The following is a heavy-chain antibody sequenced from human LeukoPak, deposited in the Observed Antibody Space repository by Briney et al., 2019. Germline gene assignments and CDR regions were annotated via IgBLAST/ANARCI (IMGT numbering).Heavy chain of an antibody. V-gene: IGHV4-34*01. CDR2: ISHSGST. Sequence: SETLSLTCAVYGGSFSGYYWSWIRQPPGKGLEWIGEISHSGSTNYNPSLKSRVTISVDTSKNQFSLKLSSVTAADTAVYYCARGSTASDYWGQGTLVTVSS. J-gene: IGHJ4*02. D-gene: IGHD5-18*01. CDR3: ARGSTASDY. CDR1: GGSFSGYY.